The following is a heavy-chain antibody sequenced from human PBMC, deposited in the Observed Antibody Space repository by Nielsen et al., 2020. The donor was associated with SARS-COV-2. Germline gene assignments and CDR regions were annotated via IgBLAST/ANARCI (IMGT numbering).Heavy chain of an antibody. D-gene: IGHD2-15*01. CDR1: GGSISSYY. CDR3: ARHIGYCSGGSCYPFDY. Sequence: SETLSLTCTVSGGSISSYYWSWIRQPPGKGLEWIGYIYYSGSTNYNPSLKSRVTTSVDTSKNQFSLKLSSVTAADTAVYYCARHIGYCSGGSCYPFDYWGQGTLVTVSS. J-gene: IGHJ4*02. V-gene: IGHV4-59*08. CDR2: IYYSGST.